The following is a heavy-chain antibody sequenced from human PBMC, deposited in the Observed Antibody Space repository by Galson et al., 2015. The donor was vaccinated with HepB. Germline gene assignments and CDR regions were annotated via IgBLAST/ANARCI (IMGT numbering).Heavy chain of an antibody. V-gene: IGHV5-10-1*01. CDR3: ARQNYYYYHMDV. Sequence: QSGAEVKKPGESLRISCKGSGYSFTSYWISWVRQMPGKGLEWMGRIAPSDSYSNYSPSFQGHVTISADKSISTAYLQWSSLKASDTAMYYCARQNYYYYHMDVWGKGTTVTVSS. J-gene: IGHJ6*03. CDR2: IAPSDSYS. CDR1: GYSFTSYW.